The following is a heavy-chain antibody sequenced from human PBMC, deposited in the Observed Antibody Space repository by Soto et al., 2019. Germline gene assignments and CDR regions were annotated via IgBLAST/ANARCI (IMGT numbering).Heavy chain of an antibody. V-gene: IGHV1-69*12. J-gene: IGHJ6*02. CDR3: AREGRSGHYRYCAMDV. CDR1: GGTFSSYA. Sequence: QVQLVQSGAEVKKPGSSVKVSCKASGGTFSSYAISWVRQAPGQGLEWMGGIIPIFGTANYAQKFRGRVTITAXAXTXAASMELSSLCSEDTAVYYCAREGRSGHYRYCAMDVWGQGTTVTVSS. D-gene: IGHD3-10*01. CDR2: IIPIFGTA.